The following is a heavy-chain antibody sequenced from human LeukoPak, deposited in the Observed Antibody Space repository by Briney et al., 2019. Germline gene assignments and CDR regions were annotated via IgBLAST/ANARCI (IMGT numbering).Heavy chain of an antibody. CDR2: IYSGGST. J-gene: IGHJ4*02. V-gene: IGHV3-53*01. CDR1: GFTVSSNY. D-gene: IGHD2-15*01. Sequence: AGSLRLSCAASGFTVSSNYMSWVRQAPGKGLEWVSVIYSGGSTYYADSVKGRFTISRDNSKNTLYLQMNSLRAEDTAVYYCARSHMSRGGGSCYIDYWGQGTLVTVSS. CDR3: ARSHMSRGGGSCYIDY.